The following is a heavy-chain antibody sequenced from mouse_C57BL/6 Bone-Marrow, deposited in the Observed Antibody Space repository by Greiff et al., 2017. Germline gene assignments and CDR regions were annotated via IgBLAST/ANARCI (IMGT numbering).Heavy chain of an antibody. J-gene: IGHJ2*01. V-gene: IGHV1-55*01. CDR3: AFYGSPWFDY. CDR1: GYTFTSYW. Sequence: VQLQQSGAELVQPGASVKMSCKASGYTFTSYWVTWVKQRPGQGLEWIGDIYPGSGSTDYNEKFKSKATMTVDTSSSTAYMQLSSLTSDDSAVYYCAFYGSPWFDYWGQGTTVTVSS. D-gene: IGHD1-1*01. CDR2: IYPGSGST.